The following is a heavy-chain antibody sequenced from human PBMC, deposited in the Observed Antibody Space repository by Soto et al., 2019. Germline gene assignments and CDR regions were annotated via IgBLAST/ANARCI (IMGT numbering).Heavy chain of an antibody. J-gene: IGHJ3*02. Sequence: SEPLSLTCSVSGGSISSYYWSWIRQPPGEGLEWIGYVYYSGSTKYNPSLKSRVTISMHASNNQFSLKLSSVTAADTAMYYCARHGSPGDYAPFDIWGQGTMVTVSS. CDR2: VYYSGST. V-gene: IGHV4-59*01. CDR1: GGSISSYY. D-gene: IGHD4-17*01. CDR3: ARHGSPGDYAPFDI.